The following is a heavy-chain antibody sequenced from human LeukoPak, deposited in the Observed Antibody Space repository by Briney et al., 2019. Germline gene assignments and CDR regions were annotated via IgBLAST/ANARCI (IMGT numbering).Heavy chain of an antibody. J-gene: IGHJ4*02. V-gene: IGHV3-23*01. D-gene: IGHD2-2*01. CDR1: GFTFSSYA. CDR2: ISGSGGST. Sequence: GGSLRLSCAASGFTFSSYAMSWVRQAPVKGLEWVSAISGSGGSTYYADSVKGRFTISRDNSKNTLYLQMNSLRAEDTAVYYCAKDDDIVVVPAAITHWGQGTLVTVSS. CDR3: AKDDDIVVVPAAITH.